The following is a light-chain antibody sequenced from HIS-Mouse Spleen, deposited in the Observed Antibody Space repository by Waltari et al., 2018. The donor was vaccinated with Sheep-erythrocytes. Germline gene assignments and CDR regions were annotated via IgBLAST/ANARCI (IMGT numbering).Light chain of an antibody. CDR2: EVS. CDR1: SRDVGGYNY. J-gene: IGLJ2*01. CDR3: SSYTSSSTLVV. Sequence: QSALTQPASVSGSPGQSITISYTGTSRDVGGYNYVSRYQQHPGKAPKLMIYEVSNRPSGVSNRFSGSKSGNTASLTISGLQAEDEADYYCSSYTSSSTLVVFGGGTKLTVL. V-gene: IGLV2-14*01.